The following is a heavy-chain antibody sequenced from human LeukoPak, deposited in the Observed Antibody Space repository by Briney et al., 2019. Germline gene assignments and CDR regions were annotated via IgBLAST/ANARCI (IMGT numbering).Heavy chain of an antibody. CDR1: GYSFTSYW. Sequence: GESLKISCKGSGYSFTSYWIGWVRQMPGKGLEWMGIIYPGDSDTRYSPSFQGQVTISADKSISTAYLQWSSLKASDTAMYYCAKTYYVSSGYYLFDYWGQGTLVTVSS. J-gene: IGHJ4*02. CDR2: IYPGDSDT. D-gene: IGHD3-22*01. CDR3: AKTYYVSSGYYLFDY. V-gene: IGHV5-51*01.